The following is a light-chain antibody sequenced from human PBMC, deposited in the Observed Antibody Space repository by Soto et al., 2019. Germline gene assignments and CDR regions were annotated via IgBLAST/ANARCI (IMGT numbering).Light chain of an antibody. CDR2: GAS. J-gene: IGKJ1*01. Sequence: EIVMTQSPATVSVSPGERVTLSCRASQSVISYLAWYQQKPGQAPRLLIHGASTRATGTPDRFSGSGSGAEFTLTISSLQSEDFAVYYCQPSTVWPPTFGQGTKVEIK. CDR1: QSVISY. V-gene: IGKV3D-15*01. CDR3: QPSTVWPPT.